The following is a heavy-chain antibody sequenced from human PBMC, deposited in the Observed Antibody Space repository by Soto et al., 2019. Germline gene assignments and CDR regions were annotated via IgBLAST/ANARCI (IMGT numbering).Heavy chain of an antibody. CDR2: INHSGST. Sequence: SETLSLTCAVYGGSFSGYYWSWIRQPPGKGLEWIGEINHSGSTNYNPSLKSRVTISVDTSKNQFSLKLSSVTAADTAVYYCARGDWFDPWGQGTLVTVS. CDR1: GGSFSGYY. CDR3: ARGDWFDP. J-gene: IGHJ5*02. V-gene: IGHV4-34*01.